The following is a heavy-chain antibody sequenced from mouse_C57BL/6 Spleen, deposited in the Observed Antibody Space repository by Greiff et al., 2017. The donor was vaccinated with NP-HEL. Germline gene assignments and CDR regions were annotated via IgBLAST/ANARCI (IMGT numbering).Heavy chain of an antibody. D-gene: IGHD3-2*02. CDR3: ARQLRLQGDYYAMDY. Sequence: VMLVESGAELVKPGASVKISCKASGYAFSSYWMNWVKQRPGKGLEWIGQIYPGDGDTNYNGKFKGKATLTADKSSSTAYMQLSSLTSEDSAVYFCARQLRLQGDYYAMDYWGQGTSVTVSS. V-gene: IGHV1-80*01. CDR2: IYPGDGDT. CDR1: GYAFSSYW. J-gene: IGHJ4*01.